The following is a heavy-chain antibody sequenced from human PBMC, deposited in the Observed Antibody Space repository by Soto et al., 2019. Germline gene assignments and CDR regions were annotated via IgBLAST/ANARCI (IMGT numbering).Heavy chain of an antibody. J-gene: IGHJ4*02. CDR1: GFTFSSYW. CDR2: IKQDGSEK. Sequence: EVQLVESGGGLVQPGGSLRLSCAASGFTFSSYWMTWVRQAPGKGLQWVANIKQDGSEKDYVDSVKGRFTISRDNAQNSLYLQMNSLRAEDTAVYYCARVIPTTAAGTDYWGQRTLVTVSS. V-gene: IGHV3-7*05. CDR3: ARVIPTTAAGTDY. D-gene: IGHD6-13*01.